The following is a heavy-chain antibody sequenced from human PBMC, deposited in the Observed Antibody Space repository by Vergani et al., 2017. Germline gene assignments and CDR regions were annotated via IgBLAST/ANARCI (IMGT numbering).Heavy chain of an antibody. CDR3: AXDGGEYDKDALDV. J-gene: IGHJ3*01. V-gene: IGHV4-61*02. Sequence: QVQLQESGPGLVKPSQTLALTCTVSGGSFSTGGQSWTWLRQSAGKGLEWIGRIYTSGATNYNPSLRSRATMSVDASKKQFSLKLTSVTAADTAVYYCAXDGGEYDKDALDVWGQGTKVTVTS. CDR2: IYTSGAT. CDR1: GGSFSTGGQS. D-gene: IGHD2-21*01.